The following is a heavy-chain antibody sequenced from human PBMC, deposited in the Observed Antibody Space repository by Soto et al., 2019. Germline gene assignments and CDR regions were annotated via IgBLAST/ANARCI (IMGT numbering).Heavy chain of an antibody. J-gene: IGHJ4*02. CDR3: ARDLDDYVWGSYRYSRFGFDY. Sequence: PGGSLRLSCAASGFTFSSYAMHWVRQAPGKGLEWVAVISYDGSNKYYADSVKGRFTISRDNSKNTLYLQMNSLRAEDTAVYYCARDLDDYVWGSYRYSRFGFDYWGQGTLVTVSS. D-gene: IGHD3-16*02. V-gene: IGHV3-30-3*01. CDR2: ISYDGSNK. CDR1: GFTFSSYA.